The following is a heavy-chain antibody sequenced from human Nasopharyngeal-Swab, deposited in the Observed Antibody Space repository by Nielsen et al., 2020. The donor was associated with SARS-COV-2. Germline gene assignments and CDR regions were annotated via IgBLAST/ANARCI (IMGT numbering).Heavy chain of an antibody. CDR1: GFTFSSYT. Sequence: GESLKISCGASGFTFSSYTMSWVRQAPGRGLEWVSAITGSSDAKNYADAVRGRFTISRDNSKNTLYRQMNSLRAEDTAEYFCAKDGVRLNVITVWGQGTTVTVSS. CDR2: ITGSSDAK. J-gene: IGHJ6*02. D-gene: IGHD1-14*01. V-gene: IGHV3-23*01. CDR3: AKDGVRLNVITV.